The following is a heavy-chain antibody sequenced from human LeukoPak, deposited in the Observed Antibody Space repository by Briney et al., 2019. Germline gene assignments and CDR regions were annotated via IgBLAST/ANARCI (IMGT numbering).Heavy chain of an antibody. J-gene: IGHJ6*03. D-gene: IGHD6-19*01. CDR2: ISGTGGST. CDR3: ARDGTPNYGSGWVYMDV. Sequence: GGSLRLSCAASGLTFSSYAMSWVRQAPGKGLEWVSAISGTGGSTYYADSVKGRFTISRDNAKNSLYLQMNSLRVEDTAVYYCARDGTPNYGSGWVYMDVWGEGTTVTISS. CDR1: GLTFSSYA. V-gene: IGHV3-23*01.